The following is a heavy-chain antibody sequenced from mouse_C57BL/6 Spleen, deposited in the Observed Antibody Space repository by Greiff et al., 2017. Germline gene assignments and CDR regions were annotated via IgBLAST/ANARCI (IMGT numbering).Heavy chain of an antibody. D-gene: IGHD2-3*01. V-gene: IGHV1-18*01. J-gene: IGHJ3*01. CDR1: GYTFTDYN. Sequence: VQLQQSGPELVKPGASVKIPCKASGYTFTDYNMDWVKQSHGKSLEWIGDINPNNGGTIYNQKFKGTATLTVDKSSSTAYMERRSLKSEDTSVYYCARGDGYYPWFAYWGQGTRVTVSA. CDR2: INPNNGGT. CDR3: ARGDGYYPWFAY.